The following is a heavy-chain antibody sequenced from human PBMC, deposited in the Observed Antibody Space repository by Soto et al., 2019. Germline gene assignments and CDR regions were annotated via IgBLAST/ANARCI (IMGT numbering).Heavy chain of an antibody. CDR1: GGSISSYY. CDR2: IYYSGST. D-gene: IGHD6-13*01. Sequence: QVQLQESGPGLVKPSETLSLTCTVSGGSISSYYWSWIRQPPGKGLEWIGYIYYSGSTNYNPSLKSRVTISVDTSKNQFSLKLSSVTAADTAVYYCAAGTSSSPIDYWGQGTLVTVSS. V-gene: IGHV4-59*01. J-gene: IGHJ4*02. CDR3: AAGTSSSPIDY.